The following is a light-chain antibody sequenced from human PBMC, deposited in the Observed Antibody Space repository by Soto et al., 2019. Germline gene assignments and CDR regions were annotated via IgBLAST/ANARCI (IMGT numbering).Light chain of an antibody. V-gene: IGKV3-15*01. Sequence: VVTQSPATLSVFPGETATLSCRASQSVSSDLAWYQQRPGQAPRLLIYGASTRATGIPARFSGSGSWTEFRLTISSLQSEDFATYYCQQYNTWHPKMAFGRGTKVEIK. CDR2: GAS. J-gene: IGKJ1*01. CDR3: QQYNTWHPKMA. CDR1: QSVSSD.